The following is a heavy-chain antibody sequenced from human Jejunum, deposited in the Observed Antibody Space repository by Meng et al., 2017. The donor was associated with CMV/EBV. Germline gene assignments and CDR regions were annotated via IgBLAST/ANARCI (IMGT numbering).Heavy chain of an antibody. V-gene: IGHV1-18*01. CDR2: NSIYHGYT. J-gene: IGHJ4*02. CDR3: ARDSVGATTAGY. CDR1: GYTFNSYG. D-gene: IGHD1-26*01. Sequence: KASGYTFNSYGISWVRQAPGQGLEWMGWNSIYHGYTNYAQKLQGRVTMTTDTSTSTAYMELRSLRSDDTAVYYCARDSVGATTAGYWGQGTLVTVSS.